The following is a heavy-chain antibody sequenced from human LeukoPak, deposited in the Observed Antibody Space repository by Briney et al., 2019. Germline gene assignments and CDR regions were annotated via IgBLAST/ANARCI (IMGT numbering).Heavy chain of an antibody. V-gene: IGHV3-48*03. CDR1: GFTFSSYE. CDR2: ISSSGSSI. D-gene: IGHD5-24*01. J-gene: IGHJ4*02. CDR3: ARTRDGPFDY. Sequence: GGSLRLSCAASGFTFSSYEMNWVRQAPGKGLEWLLRISSSGSSIHYADSVKGRFTISRDNAKNSLYLQMNGLRAEDMAVYYCARTRDGPFDYWGQGTLVTVSS.